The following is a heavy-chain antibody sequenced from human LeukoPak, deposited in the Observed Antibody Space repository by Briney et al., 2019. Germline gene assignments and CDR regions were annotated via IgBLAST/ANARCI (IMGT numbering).Heavy chain of an antibody. CDR3: ATAQRVQLWSDAFDI. CDR1: GGSISSSSYY. D-gene: IGHD5-18*01. Sequence: PSESLSLTCTVSGGSISSSSYYWGWIRPLPGKGLEWIVSIYYSGSTYYNPSLKSRVTISVDTSKNQFSLKLSSVTAADTAAYYCATAQRVQLWSDAFDIWGQGTMVTVSS. J-gene: IGHJ3*02. CDR2: IYYSGST. V-gene: IGHV4-39*07.